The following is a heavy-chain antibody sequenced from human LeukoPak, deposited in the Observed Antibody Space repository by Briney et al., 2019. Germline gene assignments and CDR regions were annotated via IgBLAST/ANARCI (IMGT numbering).Heavy chain of an antibody. CDR1: GYTFNAYY. D-gene: IGHD1-14*01. Sequence: GASVKVSCKASGYTFNAYYMHWVRQAPGQGLEWMGWINPDSGGTNYAQKFQGRVTLTRDTSTSTTHMELSSLRTDDTAVYFCAKDRRTISDYYYFYYMDVWGKGTRVTVSS. J-gene: IGHJ6*03. CDR3: AKDRRTISDYYYFYYMDV. V-gene: IGHV1-2*02. CDR2: INPDSGGT.